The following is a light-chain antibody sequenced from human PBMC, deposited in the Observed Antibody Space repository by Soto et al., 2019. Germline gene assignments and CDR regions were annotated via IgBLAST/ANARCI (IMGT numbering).Light chain of an antibody. Sequence: DIQLTQAPSFLSASVGDRVTITCRASQGIASYLAWYQQKTGKDPKVVIYAESTLQSGVPSRLSGSGSGTEFTLTIRSMKTEELATYYCKKLNNYPITFGQGKRLEIK. CDR3: KKLNNYPIT. V-gene: IGKV1-9*01. J-gene: IGKJ5*01. CDR2: AES. CDR1: QGIASY.